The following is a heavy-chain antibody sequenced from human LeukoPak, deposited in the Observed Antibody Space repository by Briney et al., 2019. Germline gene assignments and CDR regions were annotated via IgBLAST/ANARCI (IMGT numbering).Heavy chain of an antibody. CDR2: ISYDGSNK. Sequence: GGSLRLSCAASGFTFSSYAMHWVRQAPGKGLEWVAVISYDGSNKYYADSVKGRFTISRDSSKNALYLQMNSLRAEDTAVYYCANGYKRDYWGQGTLVTVSS. J-gene: IGHJ4*02. CDR3: ANGYKRDY. V-gene: IGHV3-30-3*01. CDR1: GFTFSSYA. D-gene: IGHD1-1*01.